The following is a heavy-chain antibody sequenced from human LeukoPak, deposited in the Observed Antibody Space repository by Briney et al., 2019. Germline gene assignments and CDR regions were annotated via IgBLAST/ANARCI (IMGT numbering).Heavy chain of an antibody. CDR3: ARDSPERGYSYGPLDNYFDY. J-gene: IGHJ4*02. Sequence: ETLSLTCAVYGGSFSGYYWSWVRQAPGKGLEWVANIKQDGSEKYYVDSVKGRFTISRDNAKNSLYLQMSSLRAEDTAEYYCARDSPERGYSYGPLDNYFDYWGQGTLVTVSS. CDR1: GGSFSGYY. D-gene: IGHD5-18*01. V-gene: IGHV3-7*01. CDR2: IKQDGSEK.